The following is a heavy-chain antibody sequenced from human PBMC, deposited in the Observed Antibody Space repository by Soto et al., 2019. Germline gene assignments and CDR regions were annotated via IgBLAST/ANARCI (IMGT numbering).Heavy chain of an antibody. CDR3: ARSTRTVTDYGMEV. Sequence: ASVKVSCKASGYTFTSYWISWVRQMPGKGLEWMGRIDPSDSYTNYSPSFQGHVTISADKSISTAYLQRSSLKASDTAMYYCARSTRTVTDYGMEVLGQGTTVIVS. D-gene: IGHD4-17*01. J-gene: IGHJ6*01. V-gene: IGHV5-10-1*01. CDR1: GYTFTSYW. CDR2: IDPSDSYT.